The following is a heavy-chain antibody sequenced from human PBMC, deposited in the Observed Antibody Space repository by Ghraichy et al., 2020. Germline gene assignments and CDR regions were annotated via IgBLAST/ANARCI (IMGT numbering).Heavy chain of an antibody. Sequence: SETLSLTCAVYGGSFSGYYWSWIRQPPGKGLEWIGEINHSGSTNYNPSLKSRVTISVDTSKNQFSLKLSSVTAADTAVYYCARGVVVIARALYYYYYMDVWGKGTTVTVSS. CDR2: INHSGST. CDR3: ARGVVVIARALYYYYYMDV. D-gene: IGHD2-21*01. CDR1: GGSFSGYY. J-gene: IGHJ6*03. V-gene: IGHV4-34*01.